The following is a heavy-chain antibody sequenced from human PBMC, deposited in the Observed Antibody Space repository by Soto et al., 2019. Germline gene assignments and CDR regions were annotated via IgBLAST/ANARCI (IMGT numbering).Heavy chain of an antibody. CDR2: INSDGSTT. CDR1: GFTFSNYW. CDR3: ARLPGYSTGWTPFDF. Sequence: GGSLRLSCASSGFTFSNYWMHWVRQAPGKGLVWVSRINSDGSTTSHADSVKGRFTISRDNAKNTLYLQMNSLRAEDTAVYYCARLPGYSTGWTPFDFWGQGTQVTVSS. V-gene: IGHV3-74*01. J-gene: IGHJ4*02. D-gene: IGHD6-19*01.